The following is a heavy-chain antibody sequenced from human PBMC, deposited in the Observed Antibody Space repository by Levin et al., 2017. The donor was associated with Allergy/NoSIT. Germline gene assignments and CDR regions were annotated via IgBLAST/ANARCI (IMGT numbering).Heavy chain of an antibody. CDR2: IIPIFGTA. D-gene: IGHD1-7*01. V-gene: IGHV1-69*13. CDR1: GGTFSSYA. J-gene: IGHJ3*02. CDR3: ACLGITGTHDAFDI. Sequence: VASVKVSCKASGGTFSSYAISWVRQAPGQGLEWMGGIIPIFGTANYAQKFQGRVTITADESTSTAYMELSSLRSEDTAVYYCACLGITGTHDAFDIWGQGTMVTVSS.